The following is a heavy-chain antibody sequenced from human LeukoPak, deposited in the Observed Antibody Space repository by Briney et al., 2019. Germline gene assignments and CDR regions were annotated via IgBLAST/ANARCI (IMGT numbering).Heavy chain of an antibody. D-gene: IGHD6-19*01. CDR1: GYTFTSYY. CDR3: ARDYGYQDSSGWYGESWFDP. Sequence: ASVKVSCKASGYTFTSYYMHWVRQAPGQGFEWMGIINPSGGSTSYAQKFQGRVTMTRDTSTSTVYMELSSLRSEDTAVYYCARDYGYQDSSGWYGESWFDPWGQGTLVTVSS. V-gene: IGHV1-46*01. J-gene: IGHJ5*02. CDR2: INPSGGST.